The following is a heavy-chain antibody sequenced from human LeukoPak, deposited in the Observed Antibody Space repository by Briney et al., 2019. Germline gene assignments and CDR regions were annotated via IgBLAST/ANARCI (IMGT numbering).Heavy chain of an antibody. Sequence: GGSLRLSCAASGFTYSSYGMHWVRQAPGKGLEWVAFIRYDGSNKYYADSVKGRFTISRDNSKNTLYLQMNSLRAEDTAVYYCRYYGSGSYYTLDYWGQGTLVTVSS. CDR1: GFTYSSYG. CDR3: RYYGSGSYYTLDY. J-gene: IGHJ4*02. V-gene: IGHV3-30*02. D-gene: IGHD3-10*01. CDR2: IRYDGSNK.